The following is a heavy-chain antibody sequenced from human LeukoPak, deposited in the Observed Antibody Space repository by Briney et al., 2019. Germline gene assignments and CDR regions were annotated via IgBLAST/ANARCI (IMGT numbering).Heavy chain of an antibody. CDR3: ARGASADYYDSSGYFNY. J-gene: IGHJ4*02. CDR2: ISYDGSNK. D-gene: IGHD3-22*01. CDR1: GFTFSSYA. Sequence: GGSLRLSCAASGFTFSSYAMHWVRQAPGKGLEWVAVISYDGSNKYYADSVKGRFTISRDNSKNTLYLQMNSLRAEDTAVYYCARGASADYYDSSGYFNYWGQGTLVTVSS. V-gene: IGHV3-30-3*01.